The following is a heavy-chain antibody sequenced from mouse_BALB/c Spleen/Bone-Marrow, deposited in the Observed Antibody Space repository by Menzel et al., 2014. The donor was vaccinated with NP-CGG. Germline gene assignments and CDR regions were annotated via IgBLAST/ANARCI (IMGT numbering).Heavy chain of an antibody. CDR3: ARTRDYYDYDGSYFDY. CDR1: GHFLTSYW. V-gene: IGHV1-61*01. Sequence: QVELEESGAELVRAGASVELSCKASGHFLTSYWTNWVEQRAGQGLWWIGMIHPSDSETWLNQKFKDKATLTVDKSSSTAYMQLSSPTSEDSAVYYCARTRDYYDYDGSYFDYWGQGTTLTVSS. CDR2: IHPSDSET. D-gene: IGHD2-4*01. J-gene: IGHJ2*01.